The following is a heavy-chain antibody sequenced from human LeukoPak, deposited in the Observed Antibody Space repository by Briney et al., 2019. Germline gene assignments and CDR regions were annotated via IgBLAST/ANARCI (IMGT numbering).Heavy chain of an antibody. D-gene: IGHD3-9*01. CDR1: GYTFTGYY. CDR2: INPNSGGT. J-gene: IGHJ4*02. V-gene: IGHV1-2*02. CDR3: ARSLLRYFDWSKPYYFDY. Sequence: ASVKVSCKASGYTFTGYYMHWVRQAPGQGLEWMGWINPNSGGTNYAQKFQGRVTITADESTSTAYMELSSLRSEDTAVYYCARSLLRYFDWSKPYYFDYWGQGTLVTVSS.